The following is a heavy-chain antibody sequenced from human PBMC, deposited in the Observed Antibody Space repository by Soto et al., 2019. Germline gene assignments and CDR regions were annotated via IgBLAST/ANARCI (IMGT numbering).Heavy chain of an antibody. CDR1: GFTFSNAW. CDR2: IKSKTDGGTT. CDR3: TTGGAYYSSSWYLDPQIDY. V-gene: IGHV3-15*01. J-gene: IGHJ4*02. Sequence: GGSLRLSCAASGFTFSNAWMSWARQAPGKGLEWVGRIKSKTDGGTTDYAAPVKSRFTISRDDSKNTLYLQMNSLKTEDTAVYYCTTGGAYYSSSWYLDPQIDYWGQGTLVTVSS. D-gene: IGHD6-13*01.